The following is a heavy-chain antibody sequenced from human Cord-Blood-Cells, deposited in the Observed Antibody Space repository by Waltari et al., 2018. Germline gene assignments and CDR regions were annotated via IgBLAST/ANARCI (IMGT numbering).Heavy chain of an antibody. CDR2: INHSGST. CDR3: ARGLQQQLSSLPWYFDL. J-gene: IGHJ2*01. D-gene: IGHD6-13*01. V-gene: IGHV4-34*01. CDR1: VRSFRGYY. Sequence: LQLQQWGAGLLKPSEPLSLTCAVCVRSFRGYYWHLLRPPPGKGLEWIGEINHSGSTNYNPSLKSRVTISVDTSKNQFSLKLSSVTAADTAVYYCARGLQQQLSSLPWYFDLWGRGTLVTVSS.